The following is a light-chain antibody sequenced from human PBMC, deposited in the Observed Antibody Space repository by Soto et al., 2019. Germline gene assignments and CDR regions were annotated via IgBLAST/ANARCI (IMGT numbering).Light chain of an antibody. J-gene: IGKJ5*01. CDR3: QQFNSYPQWIT. Sequence: AIQLTQSPSSLSASVGDRVTITCRASQGISSALAWYRQKPGKAPKLLIYDASSLESGVPSRFSGSGSGTDFTLTISSLQPEDFATYYCQQFNSYPQWITFGQGTRLEIK. V-gene: IGKV1-13*02. CDR2: DAS. CDR1: QGISSA.